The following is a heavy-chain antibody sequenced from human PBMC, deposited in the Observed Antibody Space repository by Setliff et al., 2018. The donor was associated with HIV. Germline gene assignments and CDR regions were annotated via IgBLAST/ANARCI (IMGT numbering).Heavy chain of an antibody. D-gene: IGHD3-10*01. CDR1: GYTFNNYG. CDR2: VSGYGNR. CDR3: ASGRGIYGSGALEAYDI. Sequence: ASVKVSCKASGYTFNNYGVMWVRQAPGQGLEWMGWVSGYGNRKYAQKFEGRLTVTTDTSTSTAYMELRTLRSDDTAVYFCASGRGIYGSGALEAYDIWGQGTMVTVSS. J-gene: IGHJ3*02. V-gene: IGHV1-18*01.